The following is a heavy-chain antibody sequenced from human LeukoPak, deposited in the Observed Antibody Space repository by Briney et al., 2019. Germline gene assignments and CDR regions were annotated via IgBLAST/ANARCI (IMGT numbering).Heavy chain of an antibody. CDR2: ISGDGGST. V-gene: IGHV3-43*02. CDR3: AKDWGAYYDSSGFYSGDFDY. J-gene: IGHJ4*02. CDR1: GFTFDDYA. Sequence: PGGSLRLSCAASGFTFDDYAMHWVRQAPGKGLEWVSLISGDGGSTYYADSVKGRFTISRDNSKNSLYLQMNSLRTEDTALYYFAKDWGAYYDSSGFYSGDFDYWGQGTLVTVSS. D-gene: IGHD3-22*01.